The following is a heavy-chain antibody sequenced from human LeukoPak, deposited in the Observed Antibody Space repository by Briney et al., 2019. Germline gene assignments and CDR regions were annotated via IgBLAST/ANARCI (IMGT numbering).Heavy chain of an antibody. V-gene: IGHV2-5*02. J-gene: IGHJ4*02. D-gene: IGHD4-17*01. CDR2: IYWDDNK. Sequence: SGPTLVNHTQTLTLTCTFSGFSLRTTGVGVGWVRQPPGKALEWLALIYWDDNKLYSPSLRSRVTITKDTSKNQVVLTMTNMAPVDTATYYCAHYGDYRFLYYFDHWGQGALVTVSS. CDR1: GFSLRTTGVG. CDR3: AHYGDYRFLYYFDH.